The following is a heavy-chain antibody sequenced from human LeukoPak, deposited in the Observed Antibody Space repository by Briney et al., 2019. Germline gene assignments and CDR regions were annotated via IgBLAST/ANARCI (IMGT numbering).Heavy chain of an antibody. CDR3: ARVVVGATMVNWFDP. CDR1: GFTFSSYE. V-gene: IGHV3-48*03. Sequence: PGGSLRLSCAASGFTFSSYEMNWVRQAPGKGLEWVSYISSSGSTIYYADSVKGRFTISRDNAKNSLYLQMNSLRAEDTAVYYCARVVVGATMVNWFDPWGQGTLVTVSS. J-gene: IGHJ5*02. CDR2: ISSSGSTI. D-gene: IGHD1-26*01.